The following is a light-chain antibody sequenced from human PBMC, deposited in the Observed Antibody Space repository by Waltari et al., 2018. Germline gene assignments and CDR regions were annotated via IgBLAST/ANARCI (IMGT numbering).Light chain of an antibody. J-gene: IGKJ2*01. V-gene: IGKV1-39*01. CDR3: QQSYTTPYT. CDR1: QLVDNF. CDR2: AAS. Sequence: DIQMTHSPSSLSVSVGDRVTITCRASQLVDNFLNWYQQKPGQAPSLLIYAASSLQSGVPSRFSGRGSGTDFTLTISSLQPEDFATYYCQQSYTTPYTFGQGTRLDIK.